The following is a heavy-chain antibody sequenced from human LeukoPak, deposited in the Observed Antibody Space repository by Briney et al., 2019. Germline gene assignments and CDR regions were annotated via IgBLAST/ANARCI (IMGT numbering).Heavy chain of an antibody. CDR1: GGSIRSYY. D-gene: IGHD1-7*01. V-gene: IGHV4-59*01. Sequence: SETLSLTCTVSGGSIRSYYWSWIRQPPGKGLEWIGYIYYSGSTNYNPSLKSRVSISVDTSKNQFSLKLSSVTAADTAVYYCAREDNWNYDYWGQGTLVTVSS. CDR3: AREDNWNYDY. J-gene: IGHJ4*02. CDR2: IYYSGST.